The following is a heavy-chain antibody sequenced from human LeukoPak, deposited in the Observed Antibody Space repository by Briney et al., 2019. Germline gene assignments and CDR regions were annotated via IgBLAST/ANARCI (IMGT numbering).Heavy chain of an antibody. D-gene: IGHD5-12*01. CDR1: GFTFSSYW. V-gene: IGHV3-74*01. CDR3: ASDGYNGYEPNFDY. CDR2: INSDGSST. J-gene: IGHJ4*02. Sequence: GGSLRLSCAASGFTFSSYWMHWVRQAPGKGPVWVSRINSDGSSTTYADSVKGRFTISRDNAKNTLYLQMNSLRAEDTAVYYCASDGYNGYEPNFDYWGQGTLVTVSS.